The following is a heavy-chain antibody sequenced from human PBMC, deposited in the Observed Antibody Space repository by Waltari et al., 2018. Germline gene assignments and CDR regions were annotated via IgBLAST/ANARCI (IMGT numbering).Heavy chain of an antibody. V-gene: IGHV4-38-2*02. J-gene: IGHJ5*02. CDR2: IYNSGST. CDR1: GYSISSGYY. Sequence: QVQLQESGPGLVKPSETLSLTCAVSGYSISSGYYWGWIRQPPGKGLEWIGSIYNSGSTYYHPSLKSRVTIAVDTSKNQFSLKLSSVTAADTAVYYCARDGVYSSGWRDWFDPWGQGTLVTVSS. CDR3: ARDGVYSSGWRDWFDP. D-gene: IGHD6-19*01.